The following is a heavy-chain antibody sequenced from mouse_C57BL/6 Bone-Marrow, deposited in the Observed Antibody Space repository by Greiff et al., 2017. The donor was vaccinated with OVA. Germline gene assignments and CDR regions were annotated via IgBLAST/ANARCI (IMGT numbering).Heavy chain of an antibody. J-gene: IGHJ2*01. V-gene: IGHV1-82*01. CDR1: GYAFSSSW. CDR3: ARGNYSNYVHY. CDR2: IYPGDGDT. Sequence: QVQLKESGPELVKPGASVKISCKASGYAFSSSWMNWVKQRPGKGLEWIGRIYPGDGDTNYNGKFKGKATLTADKSSSTAYMQLSSLTSEDSAVYFCARGNYSNYVHYWGQGTTLTVSS. D-gene: IGHD2-5*01.